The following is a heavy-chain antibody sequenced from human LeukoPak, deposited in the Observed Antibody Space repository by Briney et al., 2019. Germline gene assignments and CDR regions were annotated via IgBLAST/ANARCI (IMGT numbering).Heavy chain of an antibody. CDR1: GYTFSSYG. V-gene: IGHV3-7*01. Sequence: GGSLRLSCAASGYTFSSYGMQWVRQAPGKGLEWVANIKQDGSEKYYVDSVKGRFTISRDNAKNSLYLQMNSLRAEDTAVYYCASRAHFWSGPGGWGQGTLVTVSS. D-gene: IGHD3-3*02. CDR2: IKQDGSEK. CDR3: ASRAHFWSGPGG. J-gene: IGHJ4*02.